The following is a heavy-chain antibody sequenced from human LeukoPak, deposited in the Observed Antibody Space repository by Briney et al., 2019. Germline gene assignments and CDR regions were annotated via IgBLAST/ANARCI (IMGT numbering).Heavy chain of an antibody. CDR1: GGSFSGYY. Sequence: PSETLSLTCDVYGGSFSGYYWSWVRQAPGKGLEWVANIKQDGSEKYYVDSVKGRFTISRDNAKNSLYLQMNSLRAEDTAVYYCARDGGTYYYGSGSYYEYYYMDVWGKGTTVTVSS. CDR2: IKQDGSEK. D-gene: IGHD3-10*01. CDR3: ARDGGTYYYGSGSYYEYYYMDV. V-gene: IGHV3-7*01. J-gene: IGHJ6*03.